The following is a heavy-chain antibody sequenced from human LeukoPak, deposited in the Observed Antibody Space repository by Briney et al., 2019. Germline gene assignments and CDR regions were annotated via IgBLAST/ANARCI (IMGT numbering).Heavy chain of an antibody. V-gene: IGHV3-73*01. D-gene: IGHD1-7*01. CDR1: GFTFSGSA. CDR2: IRSKANSYAT. CDR3: TRASWNYEGAFDI. Sequence: GGSLKLSCAASGFTFSGSAMHWVRQASGKGLEWVGRIRSKANSYATAYAASVKGRFTISRDDSKNTAYLQMNSLKTEDTAVYYCTRASWNYEGAFDIWGRGTMVTVSS. J-gene: IGHJ3*02.